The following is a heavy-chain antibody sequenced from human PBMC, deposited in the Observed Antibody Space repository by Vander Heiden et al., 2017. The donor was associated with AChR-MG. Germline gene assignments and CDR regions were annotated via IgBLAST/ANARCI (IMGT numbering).Heavy chain of an antibody. J-gene: IGHJ4*02. CDR2: IYYSGST. Sequence: QRQLQESGPGLVKPSETLSPTCPVSGGSISSSSYYWGWIRQPPGKGLEWIGSIYYSGSTYYNPSLKSRVTISVDTSKNQFSLKLSSVTAADTAVYYCARGGMATITAPFDYWGQGTLVTVSS. D-gene: IGHD5-12*01. CDR1: GGSISSSSYY. CDR3: ARGGMATITAPFDY. V-gene: IGHV4-39*01.